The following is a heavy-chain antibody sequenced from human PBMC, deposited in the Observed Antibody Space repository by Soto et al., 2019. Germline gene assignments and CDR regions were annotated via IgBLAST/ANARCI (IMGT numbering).Heavy chain of an antibody. CDR3: ARLRYCSGGSCYSNYYYYGMDV. J-gene: IGHJ6*02. Sequence: GESLKISCKGSGYSFTSYWIGWVRQMPGKGLEWMGIIYPGDSDTRYSPSFQGQVTISADKSISTAYLQWSSLKASDTAMYYCARLRYCSGGSCYSNYYYYGMDVWGQGTTVTVS. V-gene: IGHV5-51*01. CDR2: IYPGDSDT. D-gene: IGHD2-15*01. CDR1: GYSFTSYW.